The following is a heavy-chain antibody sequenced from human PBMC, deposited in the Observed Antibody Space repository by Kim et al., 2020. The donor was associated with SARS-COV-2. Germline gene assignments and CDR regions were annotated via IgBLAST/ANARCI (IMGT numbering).Heavy chain of an antibody. V-gene: IGHV4-39*07. J-gene: IGHJ5*02. Sequence: SETLSLTCTVSGGSISSSSYYWGWIRQPPGQGLEWIGVVYHTGSTYYNPSHKSRVTISVDTSRRQFSLKLRSVTAADTAVYYCARAQATPPDTAMVVGWFDPWGQGTLVTVSS. CDR1: GGSISSSSYY. CDR3: ARAQATPPDTAMVVGWFDP. D-gene: IGHD5-18*01. CDR2: VYHTGST.